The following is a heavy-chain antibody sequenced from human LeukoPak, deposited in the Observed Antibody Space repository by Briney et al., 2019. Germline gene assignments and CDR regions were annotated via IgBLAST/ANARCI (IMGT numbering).Heavy chain of an antibody. Sequence: PSETLSLACAVYGGSFCGYYWSWIRQPPGKGLEWIGEINHSGSTNYNPSLKSRVTISVDTSKNQFSLKLSSVTAADTAVYYCARIQLSYYYYYYGMDVWGQGTTVTVSS. CDR2: INHSGST. CDR1: GGSFCGYY. D-gene: IGHD5-18*01. J-gene: IGHJ6*02. CDR3: ARIQLSYYYYYYGMDV. V-gene: IGHV4-34*01.